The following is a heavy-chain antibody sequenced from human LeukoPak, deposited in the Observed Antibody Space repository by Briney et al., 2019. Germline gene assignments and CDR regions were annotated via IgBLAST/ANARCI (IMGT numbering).Heavy chain of an antibody. CDR2: IYWDDDK. CDR3: AHRRPYYDSSGYFRVSNAFDI. J-gene: IGHJ3*02. Sequence: KVSGPTLVKPTQTLTLTCPFSGFSLSTSGVGVGWIRQPPGKALEWLALIYWDDDKRYSPSLKSRLTITKDTSKNQVVLTMTNMDPVDTATYYCAHRRPYYDSSGYFRVSNAFDIWGQGTMVTVSS. CDR1: GFSLSTSGVG. D-gene: IGHD3-22*01. V-gene: IGHV2-5*02.